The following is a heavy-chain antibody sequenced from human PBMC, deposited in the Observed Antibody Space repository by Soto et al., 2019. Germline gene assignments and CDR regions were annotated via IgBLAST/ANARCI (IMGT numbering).Heavy chain of an antibody. CDR3: ARESDH. Sequence: LRLSCAASGFSFSDYAMTWVRQAPGKGLEWVSTISGSGGGTYYADSMKGRFTISRDNSKNTLYLQMYSLRVEDTAVYYCARESDHWGQGTLVTVSS. V-gene: IGHV3-23*01. CDR2: ISGSGGGT. J-gene: IGHJ4*02. CDR1: GFSFSDYA.